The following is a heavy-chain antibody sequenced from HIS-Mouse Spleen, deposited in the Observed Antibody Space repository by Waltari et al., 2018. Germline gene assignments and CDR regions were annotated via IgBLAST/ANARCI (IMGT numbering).Heavy chain of an antibody. Sequence: QLQLQESGPGLVKPSETLSLTCPVSGGSISSRSYYGGWIRQPPGKGLEWMGSIYYSGSTYYNPSLKRRVTISVDTSKDQFSLKLSSVTAADTAVYYCAREIPYSSSWYDWYFDLWGRGTLGTVSS. V-gene: IGHV4-39*07. CDR1: GGSISSRSYY. CDR2: IYYSGST. D-gene: IGHD6-13*01. CDR3: AREIPYSSSWYDWYFDL. J-gene: IGHJ2*01.